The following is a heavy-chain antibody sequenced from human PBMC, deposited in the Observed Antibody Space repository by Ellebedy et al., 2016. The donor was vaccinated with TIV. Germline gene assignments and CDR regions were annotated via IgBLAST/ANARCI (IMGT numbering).Heavy chain of an antibody. CDR1: IVSFSGYY. Sequence: SETLSLTXEVDIVSFSGYYWAWIRQPPGKGLEWIGDINHRGATKYISSLQSRVTISLDTSKKQFSLNITSVTAADTAFYYCARGSMVRGLAGWGQGTLVTVSS. V-gene: IGHV4-34*01. J-gene: IGHJ4*02. CDR2: INHRGAT. D-gene: IGHD3-10*01. CDR3: ARGSMVRGLAG.